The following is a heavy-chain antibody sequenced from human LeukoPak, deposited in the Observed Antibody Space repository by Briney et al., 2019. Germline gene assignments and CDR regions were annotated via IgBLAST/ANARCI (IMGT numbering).Heavy chain of an antibody. V-gene: IGHV3-23*01. D-gene: IGHD3-10*01. CDR3: AFYGSGGVY. J-gene: IGHJ4*02. CDR1: GFTFRSYA. Sequence: GGSLRLSCAASGFTFRSYAMTWVRQAPGKGLEWVSSISSSGGTTYYADSVKGRFTISRDNSKNTLYVQMNSLRAEDTAVYYCAFYGSGGVYWGQGTLVTVSS. CDR2: ISSSGGTT.